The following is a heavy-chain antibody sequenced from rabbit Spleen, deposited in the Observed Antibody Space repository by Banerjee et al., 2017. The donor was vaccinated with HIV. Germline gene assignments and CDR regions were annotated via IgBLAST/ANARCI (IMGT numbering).Heavy chain of an antibody. J-gene: IGHJ6*01. CDR3: ARDTSSSFSSYGMDL. CDR1: GFSFSSSYY. CDR2: IDTGSSGFP. D-gene: IGHD1-1*01. Sequence: QSLEESGGDLVKPGASLTLTCTASGFSFSSSYYMCWVRQAPGKGLEWIACIDTGSSGFPYFATWAKGRFTCSKTSSTTVTLQMTRLTAADTATYFCARDTSSSFSSYGMDLWGQGTLVTVS. V-gene: IGHV1S40*01.